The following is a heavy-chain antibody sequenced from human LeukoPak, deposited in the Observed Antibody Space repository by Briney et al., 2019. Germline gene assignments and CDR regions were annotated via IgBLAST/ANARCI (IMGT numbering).Heavy chain of an antibody. D-gene: IGHD3-10*01. CDR1: GFTFSSYA. Sequence: GGSLRLSCAASGFTFSSYAMSWVRQAPGKGLEWVSAISGSGGSTYYADSVKGRFTISRDNSKDTLYLQMNSLRAEDTAVYYCAKMVTMVRGVVSFDYWGQGTLVTVSS. CDR2: ISGSGGST. J-gene: IGHJ4*02. CDR3: AKMVTMVRGVVSFDY. V-gene: IGHV3-23*01.